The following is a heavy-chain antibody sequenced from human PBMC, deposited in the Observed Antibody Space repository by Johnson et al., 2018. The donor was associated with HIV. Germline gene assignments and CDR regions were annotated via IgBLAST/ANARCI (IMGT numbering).Heavy chain of an antibody. D-gene: IGHD3-10*01. CDR3: AKARHPVGACDI. CDR1: GITFSSYS. V-gene: IGHV3-30*04. CDR2: ISYGGSNK. Sequence: QVQLVESGGGLVQPGRSLRLSCAASGITFSSYSMHWVRQAPGKGLEWVAVISYGGSNKYYADSVKGQFTISSDNSKALLYLQMNSLRAGETAVYYCAKARHPVGACDIWGQGTMVTVSS. J-gene: IGHJ3*02.